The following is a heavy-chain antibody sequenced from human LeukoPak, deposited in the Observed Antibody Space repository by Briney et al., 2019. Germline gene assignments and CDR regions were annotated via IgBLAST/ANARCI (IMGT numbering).Heavy chain of an antibody. CDR2: IYYSGST. V-gene: IGHV4-61*05. D-gene: IGHD3-16*01. CDR3: ARGVNTYLWFGGDYMDV. Sequence: SETLSLTCTVSGGSISSSSYYWGWIRQPPGKGLEWIGYIYYSGSTNYNPSLKSRVTISVDTSKNQFSLKLSSVTAADTAVYYCARGVNTYLWFGGDYMDVWGKGSTVTVSS. CDR1: GGSISSSSYY. J-gene: IGHJ6*03.